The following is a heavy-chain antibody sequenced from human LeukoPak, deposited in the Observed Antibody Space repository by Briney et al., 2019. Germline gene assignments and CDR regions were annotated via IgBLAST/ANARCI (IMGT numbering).Heavy chain of an antibody. J-gene: IGHJ4*02. Sequence: GGSLRLSCEASGYTFDDYAMHWVRQAPGKGLEWVSGISWNSGSIGYADSVKGRFSISRDNGKNSLYLQMNSLRTEDTAFYYCAKGHTYGLGESYLDIWGQGTLVSVSS. CDR2: ISWNSGSI. CDR3: AKGHTYGLGESYLDI. CDR1: GYTFDDYA. V-gene: IGHV3-9*01. D-gene: IGHD5-18*01.